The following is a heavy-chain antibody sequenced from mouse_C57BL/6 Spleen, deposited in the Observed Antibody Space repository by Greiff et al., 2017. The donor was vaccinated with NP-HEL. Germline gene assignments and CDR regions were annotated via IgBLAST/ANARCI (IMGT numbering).Heavy chain of an antibody. CDR2: INPNNGGT. J-gene: IGHJ3*01. Sequence: VQLQQSGPELVKPGASVKIPCKASGYTFTDYNMDWVKQSPGKSLEWIGDINPNNGGTIYNQKFKGKATLTVDKSSSTAYMELRSLTSEDTAVYYCAREGVAPFAYWGQGTLVTVSA. V-gene: IGHV1-18*01. CDR3: AREGVAPFAY. D-gene: IGHD1-1*02. CDR1: GYTFTDYN.